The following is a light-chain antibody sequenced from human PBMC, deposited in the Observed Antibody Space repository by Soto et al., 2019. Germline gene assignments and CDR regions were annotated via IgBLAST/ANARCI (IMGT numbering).Light chain of an antibody. Sequence: QSVLTQPASVSGSPGQSITISCSGTSDDIGGYNFVSWYQQHPGKVPKLITYEVRNRPSGVSHRFSGSKSGNTAYLTISGLQAEDEADYYCSSFSGSSTPRLFGTRTMVTVL. J-gene: IGLJ1*01. CDR2: EVR. CDR1: SDDIGGYNF. CDR3: SSFSGSSTPRL. V-gene: IGLV2-14*01.